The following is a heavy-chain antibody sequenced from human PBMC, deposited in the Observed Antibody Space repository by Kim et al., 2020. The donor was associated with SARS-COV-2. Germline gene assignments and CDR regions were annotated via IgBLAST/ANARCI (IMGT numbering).Heavy chain of an antibody. J-gene: IGHJ4*02. CDR3: SRRDGYNLGFDY. Sequence: NYAQTLQGRVTMTTDTSTSTAYMGLRSLRSDDTAVYYCSRRDGYNLGFDYWGQGTLVTVSS. V-gene: IGHV1-18*01. D-gene: IGHD5-12*01.